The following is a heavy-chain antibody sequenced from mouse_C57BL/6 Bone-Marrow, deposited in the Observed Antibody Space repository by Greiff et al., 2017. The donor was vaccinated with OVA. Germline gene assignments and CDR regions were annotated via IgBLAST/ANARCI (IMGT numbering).Heavy chain of an antibody. CDR3: ARDYCGSSLAWFAY. Sequence: QVQLQQSGAELVRPGASVKLSCKASGYTFTDYYINWVKQRPGQGLEWIARIYPGSGNTYYNEKFKGKATLTAEKSSSTAYMQLSSLTSEDSAVYFGARDYCGSSLAWFAYWGQGTLVTVSA. CDR1: GYTFTDYY. J-gene: IGHJ3*01. CDR2: IYPGSGNT. V-gene: IGHV1-76*01. D-gene: IGHD1-1*01.